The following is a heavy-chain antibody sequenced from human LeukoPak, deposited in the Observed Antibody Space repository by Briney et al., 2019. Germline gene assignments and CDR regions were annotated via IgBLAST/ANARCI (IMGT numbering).Heavy chain of an antibody. Sequence: SETLSLTCTVSGYSISSGYYWGWIRQPPGKGLEWIGSIYHSGSTYYNPSLKRRVTISVDTSKNQFSLKLRSVTAADTAVYYCARTDYGDYVWGQGTLVTVSS. CDR2: IYHSGST. J-gene: IGHJ4*02. D-gene: IGHD4-17*01. V-gene: IGHV4-38-2*02. CDR3: ARTDYGDYV. CDR1: GYSISSGYY.